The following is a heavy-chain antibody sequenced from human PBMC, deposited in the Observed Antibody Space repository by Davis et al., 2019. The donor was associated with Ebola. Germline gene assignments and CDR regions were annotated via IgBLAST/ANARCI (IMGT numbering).Heavy chain of an antibody. V-gene: IGHV4-34*09. Sequence: MPSETLSLTCAVYGGSFSGYYWSWIRQPPGKGLEWIGYIYYSGSTYYNPSLKSRVTISVDTSKNQFSLKLSSVTAADTAVYYCASTYSSGFDYWGQGTLVTVSS. CDR3: ASTYSSGFDY. D-gene: IGHD6-19*01. CDR1: GGSFSGYY. CDR2: IYYSGST. J-gene: IGHJ4*02.